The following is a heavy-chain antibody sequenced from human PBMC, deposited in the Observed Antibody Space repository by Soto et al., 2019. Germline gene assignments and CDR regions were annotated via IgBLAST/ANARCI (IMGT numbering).Heavy chain of an antibody. D-gene: IGHD2-15*01. V-gene: IGHV3-7*03. CDR2: IIQDGRAI. Sequence: PGGSLRLSCAASGFSSSYYWMSWVRQSPGRGLEWVAHIIQDGRAIYYVDSVRGRFTISRDSAGNSVFLEMHRLRVEDTAVYYCARGGELSLLPLDYWGLGTLVTVS. CDR1: GFSSSYYW. CDR3: ARGGELSLLPLDY. J-gene: IGHJ4*02.